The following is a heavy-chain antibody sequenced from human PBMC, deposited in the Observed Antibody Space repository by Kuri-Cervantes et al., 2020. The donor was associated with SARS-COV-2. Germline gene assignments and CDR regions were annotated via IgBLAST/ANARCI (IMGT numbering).Heavy chain of an antibody. CDR1: GGSISSSSYY. V-gene: IGHV4-39*01. J-gene: IGHJ2*01. D-gene: IGHD4-17*01. Sequence: GSLRLSCTVSGGSISSSSYYWGWIRQPPGKGLEWIGSIYYSGSTYYNPSLKSRVTISVDTSKNQFSLKLSSVTAADTAVYYCARPYGDDLNWYFDLWGRGTLVTVSS. CDR2: IYYSGST. CDR3: ARPYGDDLNWYFDL.